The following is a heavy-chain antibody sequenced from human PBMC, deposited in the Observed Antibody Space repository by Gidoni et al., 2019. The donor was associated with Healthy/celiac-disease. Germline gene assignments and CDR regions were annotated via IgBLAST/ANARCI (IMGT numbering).Heavy chain of an antibody. Sequence: EVQLVESGGGLVKPGGSLRLSCAASGFTFSSYSRNGVRQAPGKGRECVSSISSSSSYIYYADSVKGRFTISRDNAKNSLSLQMNSLRAEDTAVYYCARDLGGDVLLWFRELLPPGYYYGMDVWGQVTTVTVSS. D-gene: IGHD3-10*01. CDR2: ISSSSSYI. CDR1: GFTFSSYS. J-gene: IGHJ6*02. V-gene: IGHV3-21*01. CDR3: ARDLGGDVLLWFRELLPPGYYYGMDV.